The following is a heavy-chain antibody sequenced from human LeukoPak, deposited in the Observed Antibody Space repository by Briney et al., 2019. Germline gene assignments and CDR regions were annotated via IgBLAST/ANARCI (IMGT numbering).Heavy chain of an antibody. CDR3: ARDNGAIRAYYYHGMDV. Sequence: PGGSLRLSCAASGFTFSSSAMSWVRQPPGKGLEWIGEIYHSGSINYNPSLKSRVTISVDKSKNQLSLRLTSVTAADTAVYYCARDNGAIRAYYYHGMDVWGQGTTVTVSS. D-gene: IGHD2-8*01. CDR1: GFTFSSSAM. J-gene: IGHJ6*02. CDR2: IYHSGSI. V-gene: IGHV4-4*02.